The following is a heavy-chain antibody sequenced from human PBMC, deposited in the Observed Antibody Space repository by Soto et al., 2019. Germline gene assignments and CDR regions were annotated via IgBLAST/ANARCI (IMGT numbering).Heavy chain of an antibody. CDR3: ARDGIGGTVFRGYLDD. J-gene: IGHJ4*02. CDR1: GFTFSSYS. CDR2: ISSSSSTI. Sequence: GGSLRLSCAASGFTFSSYSMNWVRQAPGKGLEWVSYISSSSSTIYYADSVKGRFTISRDNSKNTLYLQMNTLGAEDTAVYYCARDGIGGTVFRGYLDDWGRGTVVTVSS. V-gene: IGHV3-48*01. D-gene: IGHD1-7*01.